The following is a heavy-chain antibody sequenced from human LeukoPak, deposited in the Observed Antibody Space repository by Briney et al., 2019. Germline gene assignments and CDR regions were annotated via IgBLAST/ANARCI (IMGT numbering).Heavy chain of an antibody. J-gene: IGHJ4*02. CDR1: GDSISSYY. CDR3: ARGTRSSSPIPLDY. CDR2: IYYSGST. Sequence: PSETLSLTCSVSGDSISSYYWSWIRQPPGKGLEWIGYIYYSGSTNYSPSLKSRVIISVDTSKNQFSLKLSSVTAADTAVYYCARGTRSSSPIPLDYWGQGTLVTVSS. V-gene: IGHV4-59*01. D-gene: IGHD6-6*01.